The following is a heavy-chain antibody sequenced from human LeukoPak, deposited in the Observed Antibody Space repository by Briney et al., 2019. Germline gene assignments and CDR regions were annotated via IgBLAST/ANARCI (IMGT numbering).Heavy chain of an antibody. CDR3: ARQVGSYSPFDY. CDR2: IYYSGST. D-gene: IGHD1-26*01. CDR1: GGSISSYY. Sequence: SETLSLTCTVSGGSISSYYWSWIRQPPGKGLEWIGYIYYSGSTNYNPSLKSRVTISVDTSKNQFSLKLSSATAADTAVYYCARQVGSYSPFDYWGQGTLVTVSS. V-gene: IGHV4-59*08. J-gene: IGHJ4*02.